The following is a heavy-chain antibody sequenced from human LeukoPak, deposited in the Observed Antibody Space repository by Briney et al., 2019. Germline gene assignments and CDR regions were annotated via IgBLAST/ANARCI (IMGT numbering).Heavy chain of an antibody. CDR2: FSYDEFKK. J-gene: IGHJ4*02. Sequence: PGRSLRLSCAGSGFTFSTYDMHWVRQAPGKGLEWVAIFSYDEFKKSYIDSVKGRFTLSRDESRNTVYLQMNNLRVEATAVYFCAKASWVPSADAVLWGQGTVVTVSS. V-gene: IGHV3-30*14. CDR1: GFTFSTYD. D-gene: IGHD3-10*01. CDR3: AKASWVPSADAVL.